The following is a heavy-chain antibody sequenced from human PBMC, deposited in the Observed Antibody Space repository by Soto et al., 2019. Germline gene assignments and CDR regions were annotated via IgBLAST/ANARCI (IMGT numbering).Heavy chain of an antibody. Sequence: GGSLRLSCAASGFTFSSYSMNWVRQAPGKGLEWVSYISSSSSTIYYADSVKGRLTISRDNAKNSLYLQMDSLRAEDTAVYYCARDGSSGWYTPFDYWGQGTLVTVSS. V-gene: IGHV3-48*01. CDR3: ARDGSSGWYTPFDY. CDR1: GFTFSSYS. J-gene: IGHJ4*02. D-gene: IGHD6-19*01. CDR2: ISSSSSTI.